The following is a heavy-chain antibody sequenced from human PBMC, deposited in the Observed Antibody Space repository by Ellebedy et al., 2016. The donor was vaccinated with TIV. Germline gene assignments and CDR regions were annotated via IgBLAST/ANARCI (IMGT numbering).Heavy chain of an antibody. CDR3: ARAIYGASYL. V-gene: IGHV3-7*01. Sequence: GESLKISCTASGFTLNNYWMTWVRQAPEKGLEWVANINEDGTKKHYVDSVRGRFTISRDYAGNSLFLQMNSLGAEDTAVYYCARAIYGASYLWGRGTLVTVSS. CDR1: GFTLNNYW. J-gene: IGHJ2*01. D-gene: IGHD4-17*01. CDR2: INEDGTKK.